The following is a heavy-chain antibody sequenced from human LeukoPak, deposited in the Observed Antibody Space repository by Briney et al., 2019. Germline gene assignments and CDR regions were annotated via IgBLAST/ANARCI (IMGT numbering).Heavy chain of an antibody. D-gene: IGHD3-22*01. V-gene: IGHV1-24*01. CDR2: FDPEDGET. J-gene: IGHJ4*02. Sequence: GASVKVSCTVSGYTLTELSMHWVRQAPGKGLEWMGGFDPEDGETIYAQKFQGRVTMTEDTSTDTAYMELSSLRSEDTAVYYCATRPSYYYDSSGEYYFDYWGQGTLVTVSS. CDR1: GYTLTELS. CDR3: ATRPSYYYDSSGEYYFDY.